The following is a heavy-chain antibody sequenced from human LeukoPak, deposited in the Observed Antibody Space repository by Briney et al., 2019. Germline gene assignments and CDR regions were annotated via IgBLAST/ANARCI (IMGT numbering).Heavy chain of an antibody. V-gene: IGHV3-74*01. CDR3: AAAVAAAPGAY. CDR2: INSDGRST. J-gene: IGHJ4*02. Sequence: GGSLRLSCAASGFTFNDFWMHWVRHAPGKGLVWISRINSDGRSTDYADSVKGRFNISRDDAKNTLYLQMNGLRAEDTAVYYCAAAVAAAPGAYWGQGTLVTVSS. CDR1: GFTFNDFW. D-gene: IGHD6-13*01.